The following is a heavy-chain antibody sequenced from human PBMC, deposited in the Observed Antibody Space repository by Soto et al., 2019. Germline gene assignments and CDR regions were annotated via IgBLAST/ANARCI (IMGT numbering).Heavy chain of an antibody. J-gene: IGHJ3*02. Sequence: ASVKVSCKASGYTFTNYGISWVRQAPGQGLEWMGWISAYNGNTDYAQKFQGRVTITADESTSTAYMELSSLRSEDTAVYYCAREKGTTVVKRVRAFDIWGQGTMVTVSS. CDR2: ISAYNGNT. CDR1: GYTFTNYG. V-gene: IGHV1-18*01. D-gene: IGHD4-17*01. CDR3: AREKGTTVVKRVRAFDI.